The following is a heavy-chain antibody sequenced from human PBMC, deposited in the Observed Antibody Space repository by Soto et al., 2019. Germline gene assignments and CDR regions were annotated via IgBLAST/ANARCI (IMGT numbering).Heavy chain of an antibody. V-gene: IGHV4-30-4*01. CDR2: IYYSGST. Sequence: QVQLQESGPGLVKPSQTLSLTCTVSGGSISSGDYYWSWIRQPPGKGLEWIGYIYYSGSTYYNPSRKSRVTKSVATSKNQFSLKLSSVTAADTAVYYCATSPLRFLYYFDYWGQGTLVPVSS. CDR1: GGSISSGDYY. CDR3: ATSPLRFLYYFDY. J-gene: IGHJ4*02.